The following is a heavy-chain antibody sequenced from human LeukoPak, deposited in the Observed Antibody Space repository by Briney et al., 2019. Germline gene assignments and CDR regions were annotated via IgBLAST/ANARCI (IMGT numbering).Heavy chain of an antibody. V-gene: IGHV4-34*01. CDR1: GGSFSGYY. Sequence: SETLSLTCAVYGGSFSGYYWSWIRQPPGKGLEWIGEINHSGSTNYNPSLKSRVTISADTSKNQFSLKLSSVTAADTAVYYCARRYDFWSGYYTWGQGTLVTVSS. CDR3: ARRYDFWSGYYT. D-gene: IGHD3-3*01. CDR2: INHSGST. J-gene: IGHJ4*02.